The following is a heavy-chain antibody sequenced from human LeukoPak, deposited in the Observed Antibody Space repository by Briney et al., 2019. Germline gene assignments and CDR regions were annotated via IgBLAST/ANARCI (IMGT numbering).Heavy chain of an antibody. J-gene: IGHJ4*02. D-gene: IGHD6-13*01. CDR1: GGSISSYY. CDR3: ATPGIAAAGTRRAPYYFDY. Sequence: SETLSLTCTVSGGSISSYYWSWIRQPAGKGLEWIGRIYTSGSTNYNPSLKSRVTMSVDTSKNQFSLKLSSVTAADTAVYYCATPGIAAAGTRRAPYYFDYWGQGTLVTVSS. V-gene: IGHV4-4*07. CDR2: IYTSGST.